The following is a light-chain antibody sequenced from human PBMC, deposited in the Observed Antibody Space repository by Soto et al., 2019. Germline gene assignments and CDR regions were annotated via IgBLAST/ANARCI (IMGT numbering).Light chain of an antibody. CDR2: EVS. CDR1: SSDVGSYNR. V-gene: IGLV2-18*02. J-gene: IGLJ1*01. CDR3: SSYTSSRTHV. Sequence: QSALTQPPSVSGSPGQSVTISCTGTSSDVGSYNRVSWYQQPPGTAPKLMIYEVSNRPSGVPDRFSGSKSGNTASLTISGLQAEDEADYYCSSYTSSRTHVFGPGTKVTVL.